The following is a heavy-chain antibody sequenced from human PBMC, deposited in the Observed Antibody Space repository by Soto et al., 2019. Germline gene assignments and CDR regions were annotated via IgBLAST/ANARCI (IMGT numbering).Heavy chain of an antibody. CDR1: GYSFTSYW. CDR3: ARHSDPPNYYYYYGMDV. Sequence: EVQLVQSGAEVKKPGESLKISCKGSGYSFTSYWIGWVRQMPGKGLEWMGIIYPGDSDTRYSPSFQGQVTISADKSISTAYLQWSSLKASDTAMYYCARHSDPPNYYYYYGMDVWGQGTTVTVSS. CDR2: IYPGDSDT. J-gene: IGHJ6*02. V-gene: IGHV5-51*01.